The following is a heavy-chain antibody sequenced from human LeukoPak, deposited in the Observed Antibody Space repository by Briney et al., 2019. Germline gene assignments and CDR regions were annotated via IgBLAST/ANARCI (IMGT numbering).Heavy chain of an antibody. CDR1: GFTFSSYA. D-gene: IGHD2-2*01. J-gene: IGHJ4*02. V-gene: IGHV3-23*01. Sequence: PGWSLRLSCAASGFTFSSYAMSWLRQAPGKGLDWVSAISGSGGSTYYADSVKGRFTISRDNSKNTLYLQMNSLRAEDTAVYYCAKEAHIVVVPAAMFDYWGQGTLVTVSS. CDR2: ISGSGGST. CDR3: AKEAHIVVVPAAMFDY.